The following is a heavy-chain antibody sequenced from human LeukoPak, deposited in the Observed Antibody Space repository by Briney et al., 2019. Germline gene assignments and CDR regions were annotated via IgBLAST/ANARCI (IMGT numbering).Heavy chain of an antibody. J-gene: IGHJ4*02. CDR2: IYYSGST. Sequence: PSETLSLTCTVSGGSISSGGYYWSWIRQHPGKGLEWIGYIYYSGSTYYNPSLTGRVTISVDTSKNQFSLKLRFVSAADTAVYYCARLGYCSSTSCYPDYWGQGALVTVAS. D-gene: IGHD2-2*03. CDR1: GGSISSGGYY. CDR3: ARLGYCSSTSCYPDY. V-gene: IGHV4-31*03.